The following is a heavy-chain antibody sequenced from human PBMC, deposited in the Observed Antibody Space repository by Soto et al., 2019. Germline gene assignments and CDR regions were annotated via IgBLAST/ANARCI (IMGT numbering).Heavy chain of an antibody. CDR2: IYDTGISGYTPST. CDR3: ARGEDAFFYYGLDV. J-gene: IGHJ6*02. V-gene: IGHV4-59*01. CDR1: GGSITSSY. Sequence: SETLSLTCTVSGGSITSSYWSWIRRPPGKGLEWIAYIYDTGISGYTPSTSYNPSLKSPVTVSVDTSKSQFSLKLTSVAAADTAVYYCARGEDAFFYYGLDVWGQGITVTVS.